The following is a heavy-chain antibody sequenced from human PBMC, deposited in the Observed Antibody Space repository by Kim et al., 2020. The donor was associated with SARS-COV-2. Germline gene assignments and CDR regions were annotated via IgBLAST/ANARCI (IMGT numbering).Heavy chain of an antibody. CDR1: GYTFSNYA. Sequence: AXVKVSCKSSGYTFSNYAMHWVRQAPGQRLXWMGWINAGSGNTEYSQKFQGRLIITRDTSASTAYMELSSLRSEDTAVYYCARGGAVLRFLEWLSAYFDYXGQXTLVTVSS. J-gene: IGHJ4*02. CDR2: INAGSGNT. V-gene: IGHV1-3*01. CDR3: ARGGAVLRFLEWLSAYFDY. D-gene: IGHD3-3*01.